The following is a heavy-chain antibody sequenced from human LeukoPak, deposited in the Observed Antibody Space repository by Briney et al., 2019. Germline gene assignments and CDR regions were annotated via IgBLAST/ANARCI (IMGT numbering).Heavy chain of an antibody. CDR3: ATCRNDFWSGYSALDY. J-gene: IGHJ4*02. D-gene: IGHD3-3*01. V-gene: IGHV3-23*01. CDR1: GFTFSSYA. CDR2: ISGSGGST. Sequence: GGSLRLSCAASGFTFSSYAMSWVRQAPGKELEWVSAISGSGGSTYYADSVKGRFTISRDNSKNTLYLQMNSLRAEDTAVYYCATCRNDFWSGYSALDYWGQGTLVTVSS.